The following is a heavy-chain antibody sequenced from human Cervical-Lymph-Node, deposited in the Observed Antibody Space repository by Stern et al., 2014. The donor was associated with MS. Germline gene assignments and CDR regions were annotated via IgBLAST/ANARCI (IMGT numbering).Heavy chain of an antibody. CDR1: GYTFTSYG. D-gene: IGHD2-15*01. CDR3: ARCLLGSENAFDI. Sequence: VQLVESGAEVKKPGASGKVSCKASGYTFTSYGISWVRQAPGKGLEWVGEISAYNGNTTYAQKLHGRVTMTTDTSTITAYMELRSLRSDDTAVYYCARCLLGSENAFDIWGQGTMVTVSS. V-gene: IGHV1-18*01. J-gene: IGHJ3*02. CDR2: ISAYNGNT.